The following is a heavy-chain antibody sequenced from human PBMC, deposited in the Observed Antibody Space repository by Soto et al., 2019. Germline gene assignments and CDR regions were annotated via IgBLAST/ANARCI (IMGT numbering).Heavy chain of an antibody. J-gene: IGHJ6*03. D-gene: IGHD6-6*01. Sequence: PGGSLRLSCAASGFTFSSYGMHWVRQAPGKGLEWVAVISYDGSNKYYADSVKGRFTISRDNSKNTLYLQMNSLRAEDTAVYYCAKDPRIAARHYYYYMDVWGKGTTVTVSS. CDR3: AKDPRIAARHYYYYMDV. V-gene: IGHV3-30*18. CDR1: GFTFSSYG. CDR2: ISYDGSNK.